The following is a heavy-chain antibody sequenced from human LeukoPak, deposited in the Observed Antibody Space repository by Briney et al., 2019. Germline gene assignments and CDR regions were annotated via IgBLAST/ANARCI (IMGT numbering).Heavy chain of an antibody. V-gene: IGHV4-59*01. D-gene: IGHD2-21*02. Sequence: SETLSLTCTVSGGSISGFRWSWIRQPPGKGLEWIAYISSSGSTNYNPSLRSRVTISLDTSKKHFSLNLTSVTAADTALYLCARGDSCGGDSSFDHWGQGTLVIVSS. J-gene: IGHJ4*02. CDR1: GGSISGFR. CDR3: ARGDSCGGDSSFDH. CDR2: ISSSGST.